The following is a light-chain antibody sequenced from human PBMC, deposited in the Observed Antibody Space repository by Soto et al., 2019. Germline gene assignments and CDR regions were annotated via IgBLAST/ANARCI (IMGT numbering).Light chain of an antibody. CDR1: QSISSW. V-gene: IGKV1-5*03. Sequence: DIQMNQSPSTLSASVGDRVTITCRASQSISSWLAWYQQKPGKAPKLLIYKASSLESGVPSRFSGSGSGTEFTHTISSLQPDDFATYYCQQYNSYWTFGQGTKVEMK. CDR2: KAS. J-gene: IGKJ1*01. CDR3: QQYNSYWT.